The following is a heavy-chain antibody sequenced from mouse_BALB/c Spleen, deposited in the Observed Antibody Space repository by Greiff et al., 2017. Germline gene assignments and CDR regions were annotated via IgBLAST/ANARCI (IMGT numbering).Heavy chain of an antibody. CDR3: ARDNPLWYFDV. V-gene: IGHV3-6*02. CDR1: GYSITSGYY. CDR2: ISYDGSN. Sequence: EVQLMESGPGLVKPSQSLSLTCSVTGYSITSGYYWNWIRQFPGNKLEWMGYISYDGSNNYNPSLKNRISITRDTSKNQFFLKLNSVTTEDTATYYCARDNPLWYFDVWGAGTTVTVSS. J-gene: IGHJ1*01.